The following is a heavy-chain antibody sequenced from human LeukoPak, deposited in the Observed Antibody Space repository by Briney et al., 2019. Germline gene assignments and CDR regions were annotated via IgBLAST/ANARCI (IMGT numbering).Heavy chain of an antibody. Sequence: QPGGSLTLSCAASGFTFRSYSMHWVRQAPGKGLVWVSRINSDGSTTSYADSVKGRFTISRDNAKNTLYLQMNSLRGEDTAVYYCTRSDWFDPWGQGTLVTVSS. V-gene: IGHV3-74*01. J-gene: IGHJ5*02. CDR1: GFTFRSYS. CDR3: TRSDWFDP. CDR2: INSDGSTT.